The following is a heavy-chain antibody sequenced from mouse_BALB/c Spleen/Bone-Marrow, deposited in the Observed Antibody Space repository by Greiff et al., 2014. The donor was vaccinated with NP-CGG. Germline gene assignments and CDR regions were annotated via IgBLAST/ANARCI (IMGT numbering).Heavy chain of an antibody. D-gene: IGHD1-1*01. CDR3: ARSRDYGNSYYAMDY. Sequence: VQLKESGAELVKPGASVKLSCTASGFNIKDTYMHWVKQRPEQGLEWIGRIDPANGNTKYDPKFQGKATVTADTSSNTAYLQLSSLTSEDTAVYYCARSRDYGNSYYAMDYWGQGTSVTVSS. V-gene: IGHV14-3*02. CDR2: IDPANGNT. CDR1: GFNIKDTY. J-gene: IGHJ4*01.